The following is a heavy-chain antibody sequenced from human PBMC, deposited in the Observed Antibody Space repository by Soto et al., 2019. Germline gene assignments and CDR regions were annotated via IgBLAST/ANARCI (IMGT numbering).Heavy chain of an antibody. CDR1: GYTFTSYY. V-gene: IGHV1-2*04. J-gene: IGHJ4*02. D-gene: IGHD5-18*01. CDR2: INPNSGGT. Sequence: ASVKVSCKASGYTFTSYYMHWVRQAPGQGLEWMGWINPNSGGTNYAQKFQGWVTMTRDTSISTAYMELSRLRSDDTAVYYCAREGDWIQLWSYYFDYWGQGTLVTVSS. CDR3: AREGDWIQLWSYYFDY.